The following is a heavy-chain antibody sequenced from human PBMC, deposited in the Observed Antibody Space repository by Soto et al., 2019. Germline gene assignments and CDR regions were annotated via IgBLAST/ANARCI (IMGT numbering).Heavy chain of an antibody. D-gene: IGHD3-3*01. CDR3: ARVGQAQIFGVVIIAGFYGMDV. Sequence: PGGSLRLSCAASGFTFSSYWMSWVRQAPGKGLEWVANIKQDGSEKYYVDSVKGRFTISRDNAKNSLYLQMNSLRAEDTAVYYCARVGQAQIFGVVIIAGFYGMDVWGQGTTVTVSS. CDR2: IKQDGSEK. J-gene: IGHJ6*02. V-gene: IGHV3-7*01. CDR1: GFTFSSYW.